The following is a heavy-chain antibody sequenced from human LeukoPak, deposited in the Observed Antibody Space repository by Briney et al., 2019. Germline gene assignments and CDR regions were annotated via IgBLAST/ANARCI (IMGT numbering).Heavy chain of an antibody. J-gene: IGHJ4*02. CDR1: GFTFSSYA. CDR3: AREALSETFFWVNHFNY. V-gene: IGHV3-30*14. D-gene: IGHD3-16*01. Sequence: GGSLRLSCAASGFTFSSYAMHWVRQAPGKGLEWVAVISYDGSNKYYADSVKGRFTISRDNSKNTLYLQMGSLRAEDMAVYYCAREALSETFFWVNHFNYWGQGTLVTVSS. CDR2: ISYDGSNK.